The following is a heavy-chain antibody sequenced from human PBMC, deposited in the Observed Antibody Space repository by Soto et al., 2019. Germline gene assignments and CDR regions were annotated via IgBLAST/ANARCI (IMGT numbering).Heavy chain of an antibody. CDR1: EYSFSIFW. J-gene: IGHJ4*02. D-gene: IGHD3-10*01. V-gene: IGHV5-10-1*04. CDR2: IDPSNSYV. CDR3: ARHQAGSGNANFDF. Sequence: GEPLKISCQAFEYSFSIFWISWVRQLPGKGLEWMGRIDPSNSYVAYSPSFQGQVTISVDRSARTAFLHWSSLKASDSATYYCARHQAGSGNANFDFWGQGSQVTVSS.